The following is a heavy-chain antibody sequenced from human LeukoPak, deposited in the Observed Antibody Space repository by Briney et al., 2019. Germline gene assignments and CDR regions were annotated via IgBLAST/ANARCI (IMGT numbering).Heavy chain of an antibody. Sequence: KPGGSLRLSCAASGFTFSSYSMNWVRQAPGKGLEWVSSISSSSSYIYYADSVKGRFTISRDNAKNSLYLQMNSLRAEDTAVYYCARDLKREMITFGGVIVTNPTSDYWGQGTLVTVSS. CDR1: GFTFSSYS. D-gene: IGHD3-16*02. V-gene: IGHV3-21*01. J-gene: IGHJ4*02. CDR3: ARDLKREMITFGGVIVTNPTSDY. CDR2: ISSSSSYI.